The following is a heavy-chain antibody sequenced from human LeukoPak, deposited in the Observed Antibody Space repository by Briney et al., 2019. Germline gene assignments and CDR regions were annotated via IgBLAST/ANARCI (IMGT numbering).Heavy chain of an antibody. Sequence: GSLRLSCAASGFTFSSYGMHWVRQAPGKGLEWVAVISYDGSNKYYADSVKGRFTISRDNSKNTLYLQMNSLRAEDTAVYYCAKLRVAGTDFDYWGQGTLVTVSS. CDR3: AKLRVAGTDFDY. CDR2: ISYDGSNK. V-gene: IGHV3-30*18. J-gene: IGHJ4*02. CDR1: GFTFSSYG. D-gene: IGHD6-19*01.